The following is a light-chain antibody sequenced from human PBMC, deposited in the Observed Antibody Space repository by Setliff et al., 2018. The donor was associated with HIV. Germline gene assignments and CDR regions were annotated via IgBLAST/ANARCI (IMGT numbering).Light chain of an antibody. V-gene: IGLV1-40*01. CDR1: SSDIGAGYD. CDR2: GDT. CDR3: QSYDSSLRTVV. J-gene: IGLJ2*01. Sequence: QSVLTQPPSVSGAPGQRVTISCTGRSSDIGAGYDVQWYQQFPGTAPKLLIYGDTNRPSGVPDRFSGSKSGTSASLAITGLQVEDEADYYCQSYDSSLRTVVFGGGTKVTVL.